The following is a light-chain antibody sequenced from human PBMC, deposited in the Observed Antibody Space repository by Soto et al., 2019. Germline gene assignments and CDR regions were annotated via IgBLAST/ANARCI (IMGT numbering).Light chain of an antibody. Sequence: DIQMTQSPSTLSGSVGDRVTITCRASQTISTWVAWYQHKTGKAPTLLIYDASSLESGVPSRFSGGRSGTEFTLTISSLQPDDFATYYCHQYHTYSTFGQGTKVDIK. CDR3: HQYHTYST. J-gene: IGKJ1*01. V-gene: IGKV1-5*01. CDR1: QTISTW. CDR2: DAS.